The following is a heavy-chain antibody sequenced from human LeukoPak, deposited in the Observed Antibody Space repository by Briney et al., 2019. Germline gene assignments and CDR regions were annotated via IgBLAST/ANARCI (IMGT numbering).Heavy chain of an antibody. CDR2: IKEDGSEK. CDR3: VRVWGSSTRPKSLWRSGPGVSFAMDL. V-gene: IGHV3-7*01. D-gene: IGHD2-2*01. Sequence: PGGSLRLSCAASGFTFSSYWMTWVRQAPGKGLEWVANIKEDGSEKYYVDSVKGRFTISRDNAKNSLYLQMNSLRAEDTAVYFCVRVWGSSTRPKSLWRSGPGVSFAMDLWGQGTTVTVSS. CDR1: GFTFSSYW. J-gene: IGHJ6*02.